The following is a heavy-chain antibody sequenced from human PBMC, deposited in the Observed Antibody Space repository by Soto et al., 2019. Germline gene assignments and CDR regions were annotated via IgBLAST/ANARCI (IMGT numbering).Heavy chain of an antibody. CDR1: GFAFSTSV. D-gene: IGHD3-22*01. CDR3: AREQFEDGRGHYDH. Sequence: QVQLVESGGGVVQPGGSLRLSCAASGFAFSTSVIHWVRQAPGKGLEWMAHISYNGNKKHYADSVKGRFTVSRDISESTHYHQMNSLRAEDTAVYYCAREQFEDGRGHYDHWGQGTLVSVSS. CDR2: ISYNGNKK. J-gene: IGHJ4*02. V-gene: IGHV3-30*03.